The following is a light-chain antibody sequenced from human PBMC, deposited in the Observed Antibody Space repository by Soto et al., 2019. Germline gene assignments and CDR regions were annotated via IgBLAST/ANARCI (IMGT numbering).Light chain of an antibody. CDR2: DVS. Sequence: QSVLTQPASVSGSPGQSITISCTGTSSDVGHYNYVSWYRQHPGNAPKLMIYDVSIRPSGVSDRFSGSKSGNTASLTISGLQSEDEADYYCAAWDDSLNGYVFGTGTKVTVL. V-gene: IGLV2-14*03. CDR1: SSDVGHYNY. CDR3: AAWDDSLNGYV. J-gene: IGLJ1*01.